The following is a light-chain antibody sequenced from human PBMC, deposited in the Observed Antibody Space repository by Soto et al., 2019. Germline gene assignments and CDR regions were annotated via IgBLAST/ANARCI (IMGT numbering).Light chain of an antibody. CDR2: ATS. V-gene: IGKV3-20*01. CDR1: QSISRSD. CDR3: QQYGSSPA. Sequence: EIVLTQSPGTVSLSPGESATLSCRASQSISRSDLAWHQHRPGQSPKLLIYATSSRATGIPDRFTGGGAGTRFTLPTSRREPEDSAVYDCQQYGSSPAFGGGTKVYIK. J-gene: IGKJ4*01.